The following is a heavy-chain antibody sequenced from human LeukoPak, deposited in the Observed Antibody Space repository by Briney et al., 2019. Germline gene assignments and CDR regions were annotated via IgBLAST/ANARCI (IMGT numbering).Heavy chain of an antibody. Sequence: SQTLSLTCAISGDSVSSKSAAWNWIRRSPSRGLEWLGRTYYRSKWYNDYAVSVKSRITINPDTSKNQFSLELNSVTPEDTAVYYCARGLRDGYSYYWYFDLWGRGTLVTVSS. CDR1: GDSVSSKSAA. V-gene: IGHV6-1*01. D-gene: IGHD5-24*01. CDR3: ARGLRDGYSYYWYFDL. CDR2: TYYRSKWYN. J-gene: IGHJ2*01.